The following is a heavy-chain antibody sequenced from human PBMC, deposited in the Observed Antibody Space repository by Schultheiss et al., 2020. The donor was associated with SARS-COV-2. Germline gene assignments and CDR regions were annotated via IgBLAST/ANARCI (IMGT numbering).Heavy chain of an antibody. D-gene: IGHD6-13*01. CDR1: GFSLSTSGVG. CDR3: AHIRRQQLVSLGYYFDY. CDR2: IYWNDDK. V-gene: IGHV2-5*01. J-gene: IGHJ4*02. Sequence: SGPTLVKPTQTLTLTCTFSGFSLSTSGVGVGWIRQPPGKALEWLALIYWNDDKRYSPSLKSRPTITKDTSKNQVVLTMTNMDPVDTATYYCAHIRRQQLVSLGYYFDYWGQGTLVTVSS.